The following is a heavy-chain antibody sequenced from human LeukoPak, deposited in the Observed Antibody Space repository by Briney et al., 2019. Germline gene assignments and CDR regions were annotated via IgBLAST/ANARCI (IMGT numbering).Heavy chain of an antibody. CDR1: GFTFSSYW. V-gene: IGHV3-7*01. CDR2: IKQDGSEK. Sequence: GGSLRLSCAASGFTFSSYWMSWVRQAPGKGPEWVANIKQDGSEKYYVDSVKGRFTIPRDNAKNSLYLQMNSLRAEDTAVYYCARLSTAVADNDNWGQGTLVTVSS. J-gene: IGHJ4*02. D-gene: IGHD6-13*01. CDR3: ARLSTAVADNDN.